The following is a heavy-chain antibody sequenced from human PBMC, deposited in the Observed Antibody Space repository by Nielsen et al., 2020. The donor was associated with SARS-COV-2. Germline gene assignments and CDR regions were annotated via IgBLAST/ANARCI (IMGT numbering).Heavy chain of an antibody. J-gene: IGHJ6*02. CDR3: AKDPQWLRLRIYYYYGMDV. D-gene: IGHD5-12*01. V-gene: IGHV3-30*18. Sequence: GSLKISCAASGFTFSSYGMHWVRQAPGKGLEWVAVISYDGSNKYYADSVKGRFTISRDNSKNTLYLQMNSLRAEDTAVYYCAKDPQWLRLRIYYYYGMDVWGQGTTVTVSS. CDR2: ISYDGSNK. CDR1: GFTFSSYG.